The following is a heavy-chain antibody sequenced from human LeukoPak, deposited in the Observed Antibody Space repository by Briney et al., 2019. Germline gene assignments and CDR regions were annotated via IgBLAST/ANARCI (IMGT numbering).Heavy chain of an antibody. CDR1: GGTFSSYA. CDR2: IIPIFGIA. J-gene: IGHJ6*02. CDR3: AREGITMIVVAPLDYYYYGMDV. D-gene: IGHD3-22*01. Sequence: ASVKVSCKASGGTFSSYAISWVRQAPGQGLEWMGRIIPIFGIANYAQKFQGRVTITADKSTSTAYMELSSLRSEDTAVCYCAREGITMIVVAPLDYYYYGMDVWGQGTTVTVSS. V-gene: IGHV1-69*04.